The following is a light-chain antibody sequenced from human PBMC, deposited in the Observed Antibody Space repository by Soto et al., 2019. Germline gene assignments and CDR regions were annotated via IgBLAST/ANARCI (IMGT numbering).Light chain of an antibody. V-gene: IGKV3-20*01. CDR2: SAS. J-gene: IGKJ1*01. Sequence: DTVLTQSPGTLSLTSGERATLSCRASQSISGTYLAWYQQKPGQAPRLLIYSASTRATGIPDRFSGSGSGTDFTLTISRLEPEDFAVYYCQHYATSPSSCGRGTKVEIK. CDR3: QHYATSPSS. CDR1: QSISGTY.